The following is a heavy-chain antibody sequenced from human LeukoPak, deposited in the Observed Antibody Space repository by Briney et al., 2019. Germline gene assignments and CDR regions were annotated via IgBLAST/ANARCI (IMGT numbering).Heavy chain of an antibody. CDR3: ARLYGDSPGINYYYYMDV. Sequence: GGSLRLSCAASGFTFSSYSMNWVRQAPGKGLEWVSSISSSSSHIYYADSVKGRFTISRDNAKNSLYLQMNSLRAEDTAVYYCARLYGDSPGINYYYYMDVWGKGTTVTVSS. CDR1: GFTFSSYS. D-gene: IGHD4-17*01. J-gene: IGHJ6*03. CDR2: ISSSSSHI. V-gene: IGHV3-21*04.